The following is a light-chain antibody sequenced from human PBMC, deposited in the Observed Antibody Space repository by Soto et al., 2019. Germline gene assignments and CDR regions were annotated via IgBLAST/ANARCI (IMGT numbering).Light chain of an antibody. Sequence: DVVITQSPLSLSVTPGQPASISFKSSPSLLHITGETFLFWYLQKPGQSPQLLIYEVSTRVSGVPDRFSGSGSGTDFTLEISRVETDDVGIYYCMQSTQLPPTFGQGTQLEIK. CDR1: PSLLHITGETF. V-gene: IGKV2D-29*02. J-gene: IGKJ5*01. CDR3: MQSTQLPPT. CDR2: EVS.